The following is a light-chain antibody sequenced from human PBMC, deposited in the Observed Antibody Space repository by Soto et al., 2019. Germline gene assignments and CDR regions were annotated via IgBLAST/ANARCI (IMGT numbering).Light chain of an antibody. CDR1: SSNIGSNF. Sequence: QSVLTQPPSASGTPGQRVTIPCSGSSSNIGSNFVNWYQQLPGTAPKLLMYNNNQRPSGVPDRFSGSKSGTSASLAISGLQSEDEADYYCAAWDDSLSGVVFGGGTKLTVL. CDR2: NNN. V-gene: IGLV1-44*01. J-gene: IGLJ2*01. CDR3: AAWDDSLSGVV.